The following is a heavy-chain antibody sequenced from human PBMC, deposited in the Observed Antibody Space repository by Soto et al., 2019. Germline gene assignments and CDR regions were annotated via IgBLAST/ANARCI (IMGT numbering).Heavy chain of an antibody. D-gene: IGHD5-12*01. V-gene: IGHV3-7*01. J-gene: IGHJ4*02. CDR3: ARDRQPNKYSGYDR. CDR2: VRHDGSQS. Sequence: PGGSLRLSCAASGFTFRNYWMSWVRQAPGKGLEWVANVRHDGSQSYYVDSVKGRFTISRDNAKNSLYLQMNSLRGEDTAVYYCARDRQPNKYSGYDRWAQGTLVPVSS. CDR1: GFTFRNYW.